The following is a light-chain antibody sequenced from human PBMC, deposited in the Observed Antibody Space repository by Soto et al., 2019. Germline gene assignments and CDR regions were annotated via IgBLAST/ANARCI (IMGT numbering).Light chain of an antibody. CDR2: GAS. CDR1: QSVSSN. CDR3: QQYNNWPPVT. J-gene: IGKJ1*01. Sequence: EIVMTQSPATLSVSPGERATLSCRASQSVSSNLAWYQQKPGQAPRLLIYGASTRATGIPARFSGSGSGTEFTLTISSLLSEDFGVYYCQQYNNWPPVTCGRGTNVEIK. V-gene: IGKV3-15*01.